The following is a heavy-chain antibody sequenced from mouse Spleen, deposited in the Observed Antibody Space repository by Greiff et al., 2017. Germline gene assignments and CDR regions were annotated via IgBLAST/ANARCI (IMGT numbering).Heavy chain of an antibody. CDR2: INPNNGGT. Sequence: VQLKQSGPELVKPGASVKIPCKASGYTFTDYNMDWVKQSHGKSLEWIGDINPNNGGTIYNQKFKGKATLTVDKSSSTAYMELRSLTSEDTAVYYCARFYYDYDGSFAYWGQGTLVTVSA. V-gene: IGHV1-18*01. CDR3: ARFYYDYDGSFAY. CDR1: GYTFTDYN. J-gene: IGHJ3*01. D-gene: IGHD2-4*01.